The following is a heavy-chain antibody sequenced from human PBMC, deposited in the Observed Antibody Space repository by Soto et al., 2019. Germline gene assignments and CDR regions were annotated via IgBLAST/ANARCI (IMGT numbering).Heavy chain of an antibody. J-gene: IGHJ4*02. CDR3: AKRDFDY. Sequence: QVQLVESGGGVVQPGRSLRLSCAASGFTFSSYGMHWDRQAPGKGLEWVAVISYDGSNKYYADSVKGRFTISRDNSKNTLYLQMNSLRAEDTAVYYCAKRDFDYWGQGTLVTVSS. CDR2: ISYDGSNK. CDR1: GFTFSSYG. V-gene: IGHV3-30*18.